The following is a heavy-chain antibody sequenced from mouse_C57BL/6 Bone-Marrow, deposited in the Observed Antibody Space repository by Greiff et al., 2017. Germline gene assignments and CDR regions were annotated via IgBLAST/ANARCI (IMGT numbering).Heavy chain of an antibody. J-gene: IGHJ1*03. Sequence: VQLQQSGAELVRPGASVKLSCTASGFNIKDDYMHWVKQRPEQGLEWIGWIDPENGDTEYASKFQGKATITADTSSNTAYLQLSSLTSEDTAVYYCTKYYGSNWYFEVWGTGTTVIVS. D-gene: IGHD1-1*01. CDR3: TKYYGSNWYFEV. CDR2: IDPENGDT. CDR1: GFNIKDDY. V-gene: IGHV14-4*01.